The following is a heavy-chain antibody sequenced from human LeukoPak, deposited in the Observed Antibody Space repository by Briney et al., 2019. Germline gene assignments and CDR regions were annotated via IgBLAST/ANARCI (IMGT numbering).Heavy chain of an antibody. CDR3: ARGPGYNYDRNLDS. D-gene: IGHD5-18*01. J-gene: IGHJ4*02. CDR1: GDSISSGGYY. CDR2: INYSGST. Sequence: TSETLSLTCTVSGDSISSGGYYWNRIRQSPGKGLEWIGEINYSGSTNYNPSLKSRVTISADTSKNQFSLKLKSVTAADTAVYYCARGPGYNYDRNLDSWGQGTLVTVSS. V-gene: IGHV4-39*07.